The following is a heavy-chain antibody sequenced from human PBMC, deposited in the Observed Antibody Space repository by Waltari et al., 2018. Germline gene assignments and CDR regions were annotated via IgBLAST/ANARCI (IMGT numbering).Heavy chain of an antibody. D-gene: IGHD1-1*01. CDR1: GFTFSSYG. CDR2: IRYDGSNK. CDR3: AKLGSGRNFDY. J-gene: IGHJ4*02. Sequence: QVQLVASGVGVVQPGGSLRLYCAASGFTFSSYGMHWVRQAPGKGLEWVAFIRYDGSNKYYADSVKGRFTISRDNSKNTLYLQMNSLRAEDTAVYYCAKLGSGRNFDYWGQGTLVTVSS. V-gene: IGHV3-30*02.